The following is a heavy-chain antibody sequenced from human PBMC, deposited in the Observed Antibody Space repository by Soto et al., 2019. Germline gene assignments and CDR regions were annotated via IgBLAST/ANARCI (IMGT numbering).Heavy chain of an antibody. D-gene: IGHD6-19*01. Sequence: EVQLLESGGGLVQPGESLRLSCVASGFTFSNYAMSWVRQAPGKGLEWVSGISGSGGTTYYADSVKGRFTISRDNSKNPLFLQMNSLRAGDTAVYYCAKDPLQWLTIFDYWGQGALVTVSS. CDR2: ISGSGGTT. CDR3: AKDPLQWLTIFDY. V-gene: IGHV3-23*01. J-gene: IGHJ4*02. CDR1: GFTFSNYA.